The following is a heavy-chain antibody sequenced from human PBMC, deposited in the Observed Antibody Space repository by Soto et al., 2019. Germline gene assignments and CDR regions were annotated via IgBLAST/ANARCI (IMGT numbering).Heavy chain of an antibody. CDR3: ARGDYYHGSGSYDY. D-gene: IGHD3-10*01. V-gene: IGHV4-61*01. CDR2: IYYSGST. CDR1: GGSVSSGSYY. Sequence: QVQLQESGPGLVKPSETLSLTCTVSGGSVSSGSYYWSWIRQPPGKGLEWIGYIYYSGSTNYNPSLKSRVTISVDTSKNQFSLKLSSVTAADTAVYYCARGDYYHGSGSYDYWGQGTLVTVSS. J-gene: IGHJ4*02.